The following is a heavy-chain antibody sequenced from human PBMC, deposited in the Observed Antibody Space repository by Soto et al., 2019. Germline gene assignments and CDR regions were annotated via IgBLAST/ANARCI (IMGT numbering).Heavy chain of an antibody. J-gene: IGHJ4*02. CDR3: ARESDSSSSGGIFGY. V-gene: IGHV1-46*01. Sequence: GASVKVSCKASGYTFASYYMHWVRQAPGQGLEWMGIINPSGGSTNYAQKFQGRVTMTRDTSTSTVYMELSSLRSEDTAVYYCARESDSSSSGGIFGYWGQGTLVTVSS. CDR1: GYTFASYY. D-gene: IGHD6-6*01. CDR2: INPSGGST.